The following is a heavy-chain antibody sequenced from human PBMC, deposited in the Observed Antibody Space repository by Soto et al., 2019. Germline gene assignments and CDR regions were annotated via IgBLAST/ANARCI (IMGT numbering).Heavy chain of an antibody. J-gene: IGHJ3*02. CDR1: GGTFSSYA. CDR3: ARGLYYYDSSGLYDAFDI. D-gene: IGHD3-22*01. CDR2: IIPIFGTA. Sequence: SVKVSCKASGGTFSSYAISWVRQAPGQGLEWMGGIIPIFGTANYAQKFQARVTITADESTSTAYMELSSLRSEDTAVYYCARGLYYYDSSGLYDAFDIWGQGTMVTVSS. V-gene: IGHV1-69*13.